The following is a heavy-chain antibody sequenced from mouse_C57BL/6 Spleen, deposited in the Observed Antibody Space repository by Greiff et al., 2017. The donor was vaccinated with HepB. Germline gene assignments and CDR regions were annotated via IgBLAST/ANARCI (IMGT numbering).Heavy chain of an antibody. CDR3: ASSYYAMDY. CDR1: GFTFSSYT. Sequence: DVMLVESGGGLVKPGGSLKLSCAASGFTFSSYTMSWVRQTPEKRLEWVATISGGGGNTYYPDSVKGRFTISRDNAKNTLYLQMSSLRSEDTALYYCASSYYAMDYWGQGTSVTVSS. V-gene: IGHV5-9*01. CDR2: ISGGGGNT. J-gene: IGHJ4*01.